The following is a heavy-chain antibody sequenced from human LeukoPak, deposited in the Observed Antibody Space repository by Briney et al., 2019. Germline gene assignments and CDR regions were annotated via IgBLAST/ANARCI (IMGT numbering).Heavy chain of an antibody. V-gene: IGHV3-21*01. D-gene: IGHD2-2*01. CDR1: GFTLSNYD. CDR3: ARADCSSSTCYLRRSWFDP. J-gene: IGHJ5*02. Sequence: GGSLRLFCAASGFTLSNYDMNWVRQAPGKGLEWVSSISTSSRYIYYKDSVRGRFTISRDDAKNSLYLEMNSLRAEDTAVYYCARADCSSSTCYLRRSWFDPWGQGTRVTVSA. CDR2: ISTSSRYI.